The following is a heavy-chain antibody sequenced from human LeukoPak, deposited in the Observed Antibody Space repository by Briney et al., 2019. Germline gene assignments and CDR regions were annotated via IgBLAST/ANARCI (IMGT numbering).Heavy chain of an antibody. V-gene: IGHV4-39*01. D-gene: IGHD3-10*01. CDR2: MSYSGST. CDR1: GGSISSSSYY. J-gene: IGHJ6*03. Sequence: SETLSLPCTVSGGSISSSSYYWGWIRQPPGKGLEWIGSMSYSGSTYYNPSLKSRVTIAVDTSKTQFSLKLSSVTAADTAVYYCARFYTTSQYGSGYMDVWGKGTTVTVSS. CDR3: ARFYTTSQYGSGYMDV.